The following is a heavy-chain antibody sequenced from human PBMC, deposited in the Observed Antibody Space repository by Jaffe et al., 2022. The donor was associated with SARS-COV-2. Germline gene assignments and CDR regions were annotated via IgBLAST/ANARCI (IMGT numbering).Heavy chain of an antibody. D-gene: IGHD6-13*01. CDR3: ARTKQQLVNWFYYYMDV. CDR1: GGTFSSNA. J-gene: IGHJ6*03. V-gene: IGHV1-69*01. Sequence: QVQLVQSEAEVKTPGSSVKVSCKASGGTFSSNALSWVRQAPGQGLEWMGGILPVFGTANYAQKFQGRLTITADESTNTAYMELSSLRSEDTAVYYCARTKQQLVNWFYYYMDVWGKGTTVTVSS. CDR2: ILPVFGTA.